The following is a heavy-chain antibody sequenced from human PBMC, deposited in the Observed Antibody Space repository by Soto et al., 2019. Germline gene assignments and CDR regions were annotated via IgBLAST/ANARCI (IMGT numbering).Heavy chain of an antibody. CDR1: GGSISSGDYY. D-gene: IGHD1-26*01. Sequence: PSKTLSLTCTISGGSISSGDYYWSWNRQPQGKRLEWIGYTDKSGSTYYNPSLKSRVTLSVDTSKNQFSLKLSSVTAADTAVYYCARDAVGHNWFDPWGQGTLVT. V-gene: IGHV4-30-4*01. J-gene: IGHJ5*02. CDR3: ARDAVGHNWFDP. CDR2: TDKSGST.